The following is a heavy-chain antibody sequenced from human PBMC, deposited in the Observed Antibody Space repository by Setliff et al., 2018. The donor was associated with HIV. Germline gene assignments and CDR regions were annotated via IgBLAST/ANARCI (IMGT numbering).Heavy chain of an antibody. D-gene: IGHD3-22*01. CDR2: IYYSGST. Sequence: SETLSLTCTVSGGSISGSSYYWGWIRQPPGKGLGWIGNIYYSGSTYYNPSLKSRVTISVDTSQNQFSLKLSSVTATDTAVYYCARGRYFPYGTSGYYLDYWGQGAPVTVSS. J-gene: IGHJ4*02. CDR3: ARGRYFPYGTSGYYLDY. CDR1: GGSISGSSYY. V-gene: IGHV4-39*01.